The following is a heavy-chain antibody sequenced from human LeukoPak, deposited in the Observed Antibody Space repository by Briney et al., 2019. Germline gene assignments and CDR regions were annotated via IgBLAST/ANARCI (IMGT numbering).Heavy chain of an antibody. V-gene: IGHV4-59*08. J-gene: IGHJ4*02. CDR3: ARGRVQWELLTAPDY. Sequence: SETLSLTCTVSGGSISSYYWSWIRQPPGKGLEWIGYIYYSGSTNYNPSLKSRVTISVDTSKNQFSLKLSSVTAADTAVYYCARGRVQWELLTAPDYWGQGTLVTVSS. D-gene: IGHD1-26*01. CDR1: GGSISSYY. CDR2: IYYSGST.